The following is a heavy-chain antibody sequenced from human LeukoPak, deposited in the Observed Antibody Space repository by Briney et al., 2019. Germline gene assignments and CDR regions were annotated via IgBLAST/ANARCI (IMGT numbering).Heavy chain of an antibody. CDR2: IRSKVDGETT. Sequence: GGSLRLSXAASGFTFTNFWMSWVRQAPGKGLEWVAGIRSKVDGETTNYPAPLKGRVTISRDDLKNTMYLQMNNLKIEDTAVYXXXXXSGXXXXXXWXXXTLVTVSS. V-gene: IGHV3-15*05. CDR3: XXXSGXXXXXX. CDR1: GFTFTNFW. D-gene: IGHD3-10*01. J-gene: IGHJ4*02.